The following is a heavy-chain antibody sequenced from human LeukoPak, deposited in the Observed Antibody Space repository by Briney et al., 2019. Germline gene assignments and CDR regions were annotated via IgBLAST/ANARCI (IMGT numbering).Heavy chain of an antibody. CDR2: IYTSGST. CDR1: GGSISSGSYY. Sequence: PSQTLSLTCTVSGGSISSGSYYWSWIRQPARKGLEWIGRIYTSGSTNYNPSLKSPVTISVDTSKNQFSLKLSSVTAADTAVYYCARDRVSPTLYYYYYMDVWGKGTTVTVSS. V-gene: IGHV4-61*02. J-gene: IGHJ6*03. CDR3: ARDRVSPTLYYYYYMDV.